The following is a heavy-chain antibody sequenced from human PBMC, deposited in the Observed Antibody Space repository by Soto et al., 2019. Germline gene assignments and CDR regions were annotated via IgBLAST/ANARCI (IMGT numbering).Heavy chain of an antibody. V-gene: IGHV3-30-3*01. J-gene: IGHJ4*02. CDR2: ISYDGSNK. D-gene: IGHD3-3*01. Sequence: GGSLRLSCAASGFTFSSYAMHWVRQAPGKGLEWVAVISYDGSNKYYADSVKGRFTISRDNSKNTLYLQMNSLRAVDTAVYYCARDPSYGYDFWSGYYGPSRYFDYWGQGTLVTVSS. CDR1: GFTFSSYA. CDR3: ARDPSYGYDFWSGYYGPSRYFDY.